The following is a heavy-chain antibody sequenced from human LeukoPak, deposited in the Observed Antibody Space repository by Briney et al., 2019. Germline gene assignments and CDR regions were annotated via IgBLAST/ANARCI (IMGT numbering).Heavy chain of an antibody. CDR3: ARDVDWGLGQDKRTSHDY. CDR1: RFTFSTYS. CDR2: ISSSSSYI. D-gene: IGHD7-27*01. Sequence: GSVRLSCAASRFTFSTYSMNWVRQAPGKGLEWVSSISSSSSYIYYADSVKGRFTISRDNAKNSLYLQMNSLRAEDTAVYYCARDVDWGLGQDKRTSHDYWGQGTLVAASS. V-gene: IGHV3-21*01. J-gene: IGHJ4*02.